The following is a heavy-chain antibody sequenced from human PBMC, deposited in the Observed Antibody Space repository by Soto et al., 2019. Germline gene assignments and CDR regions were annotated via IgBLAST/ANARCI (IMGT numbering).Heavy chain of an antibody. D-gene: IGHD6-6*01. V-gene: IGHV4-34*01. Sequence: KPSETLSLTCAVYGGSFSGYYWSWIRQPPGKGLEWIGEINHSGSTNYNPSLKSRVTISVDTSKNQFSLKLSSVAAAETAVYYCARAPFFITVSSSSLTYYYYYGMDVWGQGTTVTVSS. J-gene: IGHJ6*02. CDR1: GGSFSGYY. CDR3: ARAPFFITVSSSSLTYYYYYGMDV. CDR2: INHSGST.